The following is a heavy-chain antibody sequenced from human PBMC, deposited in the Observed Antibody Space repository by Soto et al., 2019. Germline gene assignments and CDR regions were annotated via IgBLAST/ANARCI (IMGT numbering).Heavy chain of an antibody. V-gene: IGHV5-51*01. CDR2: IYPGDSDT. CDR1: GYSFTSYW. D-gene: IGHD3-9*01. J-gene: IGHJ6*02. CDR3: ARHLSDILDYYYGMDV. Sequence: PGESLKISCKGSGYSFTSYWIGWVRQMPGKGLEWMGIIYPGDSDTRYSPSFQGQVTISADKSISTAYLQWSSLKASDTAMYYCARHLSDILDYYYGMDVWGQGTTVTVSS.